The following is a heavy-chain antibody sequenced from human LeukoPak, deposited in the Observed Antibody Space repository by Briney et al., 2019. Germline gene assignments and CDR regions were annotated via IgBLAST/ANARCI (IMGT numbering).Heavy chain of an antibody. Sequence: ASVKVSCKASGYTFTGYYMHWVRQAPGQGLEWMGWINPNSGGTNYAQKFQGRVTMTRDTSISTAYMELSRLRSDDTAVYYCARVYEDIVVVVAASIGFDPWGQGTLVTVSS. V-gene: IGHV1-2*02. D-gene: IGHD2-15*01. CDR1: GYTFTGYY. CDR2: INPNSGGT. CDR3: ARVYEDIVVVVAASIGFDP. J-gene: IGHJ5*02.